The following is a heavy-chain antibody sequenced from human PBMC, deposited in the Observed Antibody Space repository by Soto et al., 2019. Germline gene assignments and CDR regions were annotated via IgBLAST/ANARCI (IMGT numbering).Heavy chain of an antibody. CDR2: MNPNSGNT. CDR3: ARGPKYCSSVSCRSGSSWFDP. J-gene: IGHJ5*02. Sequence: QVQLVQSGAEVKKPGASVRVSCKASGYIFSNYDINWVRQATGQGLEWMGWMNPNSGNTGYAQRFQGRVTTTRNTSINTADMELSSLRSEDTAVYYCARGPKYCSSVSCRSGSSWFDPWGQGTLVTVSA. CDR1: GYIFSNYD. V-gene: IGHV1-8*02. D-gene: IGHD2-15*01.